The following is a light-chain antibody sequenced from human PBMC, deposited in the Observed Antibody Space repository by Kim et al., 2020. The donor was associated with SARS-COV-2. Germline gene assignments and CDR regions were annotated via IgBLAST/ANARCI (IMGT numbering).Light chain of an antibody. Sequence: GQSITISGTGTSSDVGAFASVSWYQQHPSKAHKLTIYDVSKRPSGVSTRFSGSKSGDTASLTISGLQAEDEADYYCSSYTITSTVIFGGGTQLTVL. CDR3: SSYTITSTVI. CDR1: SSDVGAFAS. J-gene: IGLJ2*01. CDR2: DVS. V-gene: IGLV2-14*04.